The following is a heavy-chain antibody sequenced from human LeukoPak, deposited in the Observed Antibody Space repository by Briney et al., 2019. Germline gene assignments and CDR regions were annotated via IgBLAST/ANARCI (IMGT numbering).Heavy chain of an antibody. CDR3: AKDTYSYYDSSGYFDY. V-gene: IGHV3-7*01. Sequence: GGSLRLSCAASGFTFSSYWMSWVRQAPGKGLEWVANIKQDGSEKSYIDSVKGRFTISRDNAKKSLHLQMNSLRAEDTAVYYRAKDTYSYYDSSGYFDYWGQGTLVTVSS. CDR2: IKQDGSEK. CDR1: GFTFSSYW. J-gene: IGHJ4*02. D-gene: IGHD3-22*01.